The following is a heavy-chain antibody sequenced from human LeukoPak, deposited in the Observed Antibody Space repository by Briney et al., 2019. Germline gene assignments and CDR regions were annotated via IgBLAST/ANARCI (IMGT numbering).Heavy chain of an antibody. D-gene: IGHD4-17*01. CDR3: ARTDYGDYVYDY. CDR1: GGPFSGYY. Sequence: SETLSLTCAVYGGPFSGYYWSWIRQPPGKGLEWSGEINHSGSTNYNPSLKSRVTISVDTSKNQFSLKLSSVTAADTAVYYCARTDYGDYVYDYWGQGTLVTVSS. J-gene: IGHJ4*02. V-gene: IGHV4-34*01. CDR2: INHSGST.